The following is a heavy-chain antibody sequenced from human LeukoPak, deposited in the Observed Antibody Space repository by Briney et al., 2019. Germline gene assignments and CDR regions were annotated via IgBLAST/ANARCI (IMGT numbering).Heavy chain of an antibody. J-gene: IGHJ5*02. V-gene: IGHV1-69*06. CDR3: ASGYCSSTSCYGGFDP. CDR1: GGTFSSYA. Sequence: SVKVSCKASGGTFSSYAISWVRQAPGQGLEWMGGIIPIFGTANYAQKFQGRVTITADKSTSTAYMELSSLRSEDTAEYYCASGYCSSTSCYGGFDPWGQGTLVTVSS. CDR2: IIPIFGTA. D-gene: IGHD2-2*01.